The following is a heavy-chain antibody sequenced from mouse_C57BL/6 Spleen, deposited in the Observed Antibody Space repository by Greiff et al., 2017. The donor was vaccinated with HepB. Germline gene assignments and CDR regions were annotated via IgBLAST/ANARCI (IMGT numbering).Heavy chain of an antibody. CDR1: GFTFSSYG. CDR2: ISSGGSYT. J-gene: IGHJ1*03. Sequence: EVNLVESGGDLVKPGGSLKLSCAASGFTFSSYGMSWVRQTPDKRLEWVATISSGGSYTYYPDSVKGRFTISRDNAKNNLYLQMSSLKSEDTAMYYCARRTMRDWYFDVWGTGTTVTVSS. V-gene: IGHV5-6*02. CDR3: ARRTMRDWYFDV. D-gene: IGHD2-4*01.